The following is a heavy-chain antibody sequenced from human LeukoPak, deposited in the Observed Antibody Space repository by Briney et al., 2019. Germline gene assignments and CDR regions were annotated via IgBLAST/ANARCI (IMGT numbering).Heavy chain of an antibody. V-gene: IGHV3-23*01. D-gene: IGHD6-19*01. J-gene: IGHJ4*02. CDR2: ISGSGGST. CDR3: AKDPGEAVARPPPDY. Sequence: GGALRLSCAASGFTFSSYAMSWVRQAPGKGLEWVSAISGSGGSTYYADSVKGRFTISRDNSKNTLYLQMNSLRAEDTAVYYCAKDPGEAVARPPPDYWGQGTLVTVSS. CDR1: GFTFSSYA.